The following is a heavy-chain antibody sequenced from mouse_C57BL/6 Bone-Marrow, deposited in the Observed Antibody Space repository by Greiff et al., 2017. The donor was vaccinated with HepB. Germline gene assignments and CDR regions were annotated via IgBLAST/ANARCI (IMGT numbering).Heavy chain of an antibody. CDR1: GYTFTSYW. CDR3: AVIYYGIFYAMDY. CDR2: IHPNSGST. D-gene: IGHD2-1*01. Sequence: QVQLQQSGAELVKPGASVKLSCKASGYTFTSYWMHWVKQRPGQGLEWIGMIHPNSGSTNYNEKFKSKATLTVDKSSSTAYMQRSSLTSEDSAVYYCAVIYYGIFYAMDYWGQGTSVTVSS. J-gene: IGHJ4*01. V-gene: IGHV1-64*01.